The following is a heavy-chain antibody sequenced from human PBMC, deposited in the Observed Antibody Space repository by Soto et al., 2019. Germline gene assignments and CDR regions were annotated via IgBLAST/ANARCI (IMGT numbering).Heavy chain of an antibody. CDR2: ISASGGST. V-gene: IGHV3-23*01. D-gene: IGHD3-16*01. J-gene: IGHJ4*02. Sequence: PGGSLRLSCAASGFTFSSYAMSWVRQAPGKGLEWVSAISASGGSTYYADSVKGRFTISRDNSKNTLYLQMNSLRAEDTAVYYCGRGFQGEPSLPYWGQGTLVTVSS. CDR3: GRGFQGEPSLPY. CDR1: GFTFSSYA.